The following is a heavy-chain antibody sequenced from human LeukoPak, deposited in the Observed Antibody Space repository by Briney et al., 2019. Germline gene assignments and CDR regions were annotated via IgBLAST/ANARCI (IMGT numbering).Heavy chain of an antibody. CDR2: IYYSGST. D-gene: IGHD4-11*01. Sequence: NASETLSLTCTVSGGSIRSGGYYWSWIRQHPGKGLEGIGNIYYSGSTSYNPSLKSRVTISVDTSKNQFSLKLNSVTAADTAVYYCARGASNYGSFWFDPWGQGTLVTVSS. J-gene: IGHJ5*02. CDR3: ARGASNYGSFWFDP. CDR1: GGSIRSGGYY. V-gene: IGHV4-31*03.